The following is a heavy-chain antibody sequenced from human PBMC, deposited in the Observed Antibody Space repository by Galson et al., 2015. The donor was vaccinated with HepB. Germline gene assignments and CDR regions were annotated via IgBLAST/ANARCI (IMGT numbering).Heavy chain of an antibody. CDR1: GYTFTSYG. V-gene: IGHV1-18*01. J-gene: IGHJ6*03. CDR2: ISAYNGNT. Sequence: PVKVSCKASGYTFTSYGISWVRQAPGQGLEWMGWISAYNGNTNYAQKLQGRVTMTTDTSTSTAYMELRSLRSDDTAVYYCARDLRLASYYYYYMDVWGKGTTVTVTS. D-gene: IGHD5-12*01. CDR3: ARDLRLASYYYYYMDV.